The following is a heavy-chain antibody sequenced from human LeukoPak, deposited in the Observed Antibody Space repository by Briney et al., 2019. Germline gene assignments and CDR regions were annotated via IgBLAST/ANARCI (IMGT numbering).Heavy chain of an antibody. CDR2: IYTRGTT. Sequence: SQTLSLTCTVSGGSIRSGNYYWSWIRQPAGKGLEWIGHIYTRGTTNYNPSVKSRVTVSLDTSKNQISLKLSSVTAADTAIYYCARVYTVMGATTVDHYHYYMDVWGKGTTVTVSS. V-gene: IGHV4-61*09. J-gene: IGHJ6*03. D-gene: IGHD5-18*01. CDR3: ARVYTVMGATTVDHYHYYMDV. CDR1: GGSIRSGNYY.